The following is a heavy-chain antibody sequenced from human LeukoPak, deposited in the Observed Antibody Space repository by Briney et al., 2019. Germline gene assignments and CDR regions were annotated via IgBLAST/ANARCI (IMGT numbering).Heavy chain of an antibody. V-gene: IGHV3-7*01. CDR1: GFTFSRYW. Sequence: GGSLRLSCAASGFTFSRYWMSWVRQAPGKGLEWVANIKQDGSEKYYVESVRGRFTISRDNAKDSLFLQMNSLRAEDTAVYYCARGSYYGEYDFWGQGTLVTVSS. J-gene: IGHJ4*02. CDR3: ARGSYYGEYDF. CDR2: IKQDGSEK. D-gene: IGHD3-10*01.